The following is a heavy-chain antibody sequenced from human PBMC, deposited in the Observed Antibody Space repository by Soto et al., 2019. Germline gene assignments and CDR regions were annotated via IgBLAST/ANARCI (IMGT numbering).Heavy chain of an antibody. J-gene: IGHJ6*01. CDR1: GFTFSSYG. CDR2: IPYDGSKK. Sequence: GGSLRLSCAASGFTFSSYGMHWVRQAPGKGLEGVAVIPYDGSKKYYADSVKGRFTISRDNSKNTLYLQMNSPRSEDTAVYYCARDRSEVYCSSTSCYKRGDHYCCTDVRGRRST. D-gene: IGHD2-2*02. V-gene: IGHV3-30*03. CDR3: ARDRSEVYCSSTSCYKRGDHYCCTDV.